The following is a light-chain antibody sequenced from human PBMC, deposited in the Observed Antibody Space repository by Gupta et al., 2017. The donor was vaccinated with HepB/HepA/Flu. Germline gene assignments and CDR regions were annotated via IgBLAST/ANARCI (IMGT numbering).Light chain of an antibody. V-gene: IGLV1-47*02. CDR3: AGSDARLSGLV. CDR1: SSNIGSNN. CDR2: SKN. J-gene: IGLJ1*01. Sequence: QSVLTQPPSASGTPGQRVSISCSGSSSNIGSNNVYWYQQFPGSAPNRLIASKNQRPSGVPGRFLCCTAGNSASPDTSGLRSEDEADDYCAGSDARLSGLVFGTGTKVTVL.